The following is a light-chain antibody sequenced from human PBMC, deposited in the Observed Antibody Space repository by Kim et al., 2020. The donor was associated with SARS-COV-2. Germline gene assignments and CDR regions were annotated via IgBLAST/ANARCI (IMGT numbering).Light chain of an antibody. V-gene: IGLV3-21*04. CDR2: YDT. CDR1: NIGTKS. Sequence: KTDRITCGGNNIGTKSVHWYQQQPGKAPVLAIYYDTDRPSGIPERFSGSNSGNTATLTISRVEGGDEADYYCQVWDSTSDHWVFGGGTQLTVL. CDR3: QVWDSTSDHWV. J-gene: IGLJ3*02.